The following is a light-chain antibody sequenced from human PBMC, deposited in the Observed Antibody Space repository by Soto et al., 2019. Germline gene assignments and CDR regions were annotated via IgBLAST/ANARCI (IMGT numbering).Light chain of an antibody. J-gene: IGKJ4*01. CDR1: RSVSTN. V-gene: IGKV3-15*01. CDR3: QQYDKSRPPVT. CDR2: GAS. Sequence: DIILTQSPAIVSVSPGERATLSCRASRSVSTNLAWYQHKHGQAPRLLIYGASTRVTDIPARFSGSGSGTDFTLTINYLKYEYFGVYYCQQYDKSRPPVTFGGGTKVEI.